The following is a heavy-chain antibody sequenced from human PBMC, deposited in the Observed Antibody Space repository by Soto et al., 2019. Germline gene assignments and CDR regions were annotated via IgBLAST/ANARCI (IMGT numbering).Heavy chain of an antibody. D-gene: IGHD6-25*01. CDR1: GFTFSIYP. CDR2: IGTTGGDT. CDR3: ARGRVDSGRGYFDL. V-gene: IGHV3-23*01. Sequence: EVQLLESGGGLVQPGGSLRISCAASGFTFSIYPMSWVRQTPEKGLEWVSTIGTTGGDTYYADSVRGRSTISRDDSKNALYLHMSSLRAEESGVYYCARGRVDSGRGYFDLWGRGTLVTVSS. J-gene: IGHJ2*01.